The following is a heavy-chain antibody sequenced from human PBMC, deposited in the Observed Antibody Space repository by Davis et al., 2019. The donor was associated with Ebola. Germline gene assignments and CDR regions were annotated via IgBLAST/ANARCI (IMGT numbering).Heavy chain of an antibody. CDR1: GFIFRNYV. D-gene: IGHD2-2*01. CDR2: FGTGGDT. CDR3: ARSTGMDV. Sequence: GESLKISCETSGFIFRNYVMSWVRQAPGKGLEWVSTFGTGGDTYYADSVKGRFTISRDNSKKTLYLQMNSLRAEDTAVYYCARSTGMDVWGQGTTVTVSS. V-gene: IGHV3-23*01. J-gene: IGHJ6*02.